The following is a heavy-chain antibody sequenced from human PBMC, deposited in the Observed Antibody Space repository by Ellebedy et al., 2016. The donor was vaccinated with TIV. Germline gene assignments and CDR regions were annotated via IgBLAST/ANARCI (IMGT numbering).Heavy chain of an antibody. CDR1: GGSISSYY. D-gene: IGHD6-19*01. Sequence: GSLRLSXTVSGGSISSYYWSWIRQPPGKGLEWIGYIYYSGSTNYNPSLKSRVTISVDTSKNQFSLKLSSVTAADTAVYYCARDALPGAGTDYWGQGTLVTVSS. J-gene: IGHJ4*02. CDR3: ARDALPGAGTDY. CDR2: IYYSGST. V-gene: IGHV4-59*01.